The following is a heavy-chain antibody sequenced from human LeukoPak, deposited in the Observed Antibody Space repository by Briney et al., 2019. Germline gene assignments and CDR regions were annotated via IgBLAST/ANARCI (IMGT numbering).Heavy chain of an antibody. CDR1: GGSISSY. J-gene: IGHJ4*02. Sequence: SETLSLTCTVSGGSISSYWSWIRQTPGKGLEWIGYIYFSGTTNYNPSLKSRLTITIDTSRNQFSLKLSSVTAADTAIYYCVSGGSYLTKWGQGTLVTVSS. V-gene: IGHV4-59*01. CDR2: IYFSGTT. D-gene: IGHD3-10*01. CDR3: VSGGSYLTK.